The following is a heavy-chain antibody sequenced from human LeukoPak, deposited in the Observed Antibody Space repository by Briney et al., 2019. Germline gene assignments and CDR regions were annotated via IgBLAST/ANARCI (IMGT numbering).Heavy chain of an antibody. D-gene: IGHD1-20*01. V-gene: IGHV1-69*05. CDR2: IIPSFGTA. J-gene: IGHJ5*02. CDR3: ARAYELTGTTPPGLWFDP. Sequence: ASVKVSCKASGGTFSSYAIRWVRQAPGQGLEWMGGIIPSFGTANYAQKFQGRVTITTDESTSTAYMELSSLRSEDTAVYYCARAYELTGTTPPGLWFDPWGQGTLVTVSS. CDR1: GGTFSSYA.